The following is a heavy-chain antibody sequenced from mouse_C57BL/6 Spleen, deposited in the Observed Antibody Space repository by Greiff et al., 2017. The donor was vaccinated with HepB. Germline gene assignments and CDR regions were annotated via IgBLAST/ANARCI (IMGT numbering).Heavy chain of an antibody. D-gene: IGHD1-1*01. V-gene: IGHV14-4*01. Sequence: VQLQQSGAELVRPGASVKLSCTASGFNIKDDYMHWVKQRPEQGLEWIGWIDPENGDTEYASKFQGKATITADTSSNTAYLQLSSLTSEDTAVYYCTSLLLLRHWFAYWGQGTLVTVSA. CDR2: IDPENGDT. CDR3: TSLLLLRHWFAY. CDR1: GFNIKDDY. J-gene: IGHJ3*01.